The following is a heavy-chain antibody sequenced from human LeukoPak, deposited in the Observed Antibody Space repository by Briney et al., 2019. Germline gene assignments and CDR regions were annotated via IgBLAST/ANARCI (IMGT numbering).Heavy chain of an antibody. CDR1: GGSISSSSYY. V-gene: IGHV4-39*07. CDR3: ARTRSIAARYYMDV. D-gene: IGHD6-6*01. CDR2: IYYSGST. Sequence: SETLSLTCTVSGGSISSSSYYWGWIRQPPGKGLEWIGSIYYSGSTYYNPSLKSRVTISVDTSKNQFSLKLSSVTAADTAVYYCARTRSIAARYYMDVWGKGTTVTVSS. J-gene: IGHJ6*03.